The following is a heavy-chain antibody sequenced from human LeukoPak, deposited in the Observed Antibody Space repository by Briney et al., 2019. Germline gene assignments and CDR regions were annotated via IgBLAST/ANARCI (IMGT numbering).Heavy chain of an antibody. CDR2: ISAYNGNT. CDR1: GYTFTSYG. CDR3: ARDYPTIFGVVYYYGMDV. V-gene: IGHV1-18*01. J-gene: IGHJ6*02. Sequence: SVKVSCKASGYTFTSYGISWVRQAPGQGLEWMGWISAYNGNTNYAQKLQGRVTMTTDTSTSTAYMELRSLRSDDTAVYYCARDYPTIFGVVYYYGMDVWGQGTTVTVSS. D-gene: IGHD3-3*01.